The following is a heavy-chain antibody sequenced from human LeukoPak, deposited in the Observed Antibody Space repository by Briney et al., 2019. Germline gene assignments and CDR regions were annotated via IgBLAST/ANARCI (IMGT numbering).Heavy chain of an antibody. D-gene: IGHD3-22*01. J-gene: IGHJ3*02. CDR2: ISDIGSI. Sequence: PSETLSLTCTVSGGSISSYYWSWIRQPPGKGLEWIAYISDIGSINYNPSLKSRVTISADTSKNQFSLKLSSVTAADTAIYYCARHEGYHHDSSGPNYAFDIWGRGTMVTVSS. CDR3: ARHEGYHHDSSGPNYAFDI. CDR1: GGSISSYY. V-gene: IGHV4-59*08.